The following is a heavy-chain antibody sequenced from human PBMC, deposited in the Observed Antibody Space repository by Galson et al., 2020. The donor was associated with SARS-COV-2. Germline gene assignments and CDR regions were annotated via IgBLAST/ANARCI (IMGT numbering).Heavy chain of an antibody. V-gene: IGHV3-30*18. CDR1: GFTFNNYA. D-gene: IGHD2-21*01. CDR2: ISYEGSIK. Sequence: GGSLRLSCAASGFTFNNYAIHWVRQAPGKGLEWLALISYEGSIKVYADTVKGRSAISRDTSKNTVYLQVSSLRPEDTATYYCAKVSHQFQLVSYWYFDLWGRGTLVTVSS. J-gene: IGHJ2*01. CDR3: AKVSHQFQLVSYWYFDL.